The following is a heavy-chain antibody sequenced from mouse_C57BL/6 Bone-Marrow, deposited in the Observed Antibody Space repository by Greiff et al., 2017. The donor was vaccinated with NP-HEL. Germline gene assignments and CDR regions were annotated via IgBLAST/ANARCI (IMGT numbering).Heavy chain of an antibody. V-gene: IGHV5-4*03. Sequence: EVKLMESGGGLVKPGGSLKLSCAASGFTFSSYAMSWVRQTPEKRLEWVATISDGGSYTYYPANVKGRFTISRDNAKNNLYLQMSHLKSEDTAMYYCARAPVYYFDYWGQGTTLTVSS. CDR1: GFTFSSYA. CDR3: ARAPVYYFDY. CDR2: ISDGGSYT. J-gene: IGHJ2*01.